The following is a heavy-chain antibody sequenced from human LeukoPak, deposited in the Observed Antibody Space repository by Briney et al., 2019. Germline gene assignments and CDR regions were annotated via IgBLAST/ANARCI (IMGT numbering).Heavy chain of an antibody. CDR3: ARDIIAARPV. CDR1: GFTFSSYA. V-gene: IGHV3-30-3*01. CDR2: ISYDGSNK. J-gene: IGHJ4*02. Sequence: GGSLRLSCAASGFTFSSYAMHWVRQAPGKGLEWVAVISYDGSNKYYADSVKGRFTISRDNSKNTLYLQMNSLRAEDTAVYYCARDIIAARPVWGQGTLVTVSS. D-gene: IGHD6-6*01.